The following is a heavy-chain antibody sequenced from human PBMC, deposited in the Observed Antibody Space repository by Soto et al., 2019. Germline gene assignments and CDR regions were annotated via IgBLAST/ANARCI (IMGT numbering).Heavy chain of an antibody. CDR1: GFTFSSYG. CDR2: IWYDGSNK. D-gene: IGHD4-17*01. V-gene: IGHV3-33*01. J-gene: IGHJ4*02. Sequence: QVQLVESGGGVVQPGRSLRLSCAASGFTFSSYGMHWVRQAPGKGLEWVAVIWYDGSNKYYADSVKGRFTISRDNSKNTLYLQMNSLRAEDTAVYYCASNDYGDYAPWFASILYWGQGTLVTVSS. CDR3: ASNDYGDYAPWFASILY.